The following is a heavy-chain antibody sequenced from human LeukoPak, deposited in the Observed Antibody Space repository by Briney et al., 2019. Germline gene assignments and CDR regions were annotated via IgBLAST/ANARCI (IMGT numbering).Heavy chain of an antibody. V-gene: IGHV4-59*01. J-gene: IGHJ4*02. CDR1: GGSISSYY. CDR3: ARGRAAAEVY. Sequence: SETLSLTCTVSGGSISSYYWSWIRQPPGKGLEWIGYIYYSGSTNYNPSLKSRVSISADTSKNQFSLKVSSVTPADTAVYYCARGRAAAEVYWGQGTLVTVSS. D-gene: IGHD6-13*01. CDR2: IYYSGST.